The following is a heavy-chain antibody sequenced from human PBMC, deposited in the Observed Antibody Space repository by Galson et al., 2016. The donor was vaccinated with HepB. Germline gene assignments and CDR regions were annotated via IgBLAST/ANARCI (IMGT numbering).Heavy chain of an antibody. V-gene: IGHV3-23*01. CDR3: AKAMAGKDVFDI. CDR1: GFTFSNYV. Sequence: SLRLSCAASGFTFSNYVMHWVRQAPGRGLEWVSVLSERDAETHYADSVKGRFTISRDNSKNMLFLQMNSLRAEDTAVYYCAKAMAGKDVFDIWGQGTMVTVSS. D-gene: IGHD2-8*01. J-gene: IGHJ3*02. CDR2: LSERDAET.